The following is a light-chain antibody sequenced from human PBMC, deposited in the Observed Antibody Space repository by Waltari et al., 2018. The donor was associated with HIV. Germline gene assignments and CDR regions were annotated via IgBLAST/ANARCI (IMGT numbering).Light chain of an antibody. V-gene: IGLV1-44*01. CDR1: SSNIGGNT. CDR3: AAWDDSLNGWV. Sequence: QSVLTQPPSASGTPGQRVTISCSGSSSNIGGNTINWYQQLPGTAPQLLIFDNKRRPAGVHDRCSGSKSGSSASMAIGGLQSEDEADYFCAAWDDSLNGWVFGGGTKLTVL. CDR2: DNK. J-gene: IGLJ3*02.